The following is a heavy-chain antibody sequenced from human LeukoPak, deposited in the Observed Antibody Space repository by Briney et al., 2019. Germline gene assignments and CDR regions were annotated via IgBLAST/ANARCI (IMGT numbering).Heavy chain of an antibody. CDR1: GFTFSTYA. D-gene: IGHD3-9*01. CDR3: ARDPLRYLRVGHYDY. CDR2: IDYDSSHI. Sequence: GGSLRLSCSASGFTFSTYAMSWVRQVPGKGLEWVSSIDYDSSHIYYAASVRGRFTISRDNARNSVYLQMNSLRVEDTAVYYCARDPLRYLRVGHYDYWGQGTLVAVSS. J-gene: IGHJ4*02. V-gene: IGHV3-21*01.